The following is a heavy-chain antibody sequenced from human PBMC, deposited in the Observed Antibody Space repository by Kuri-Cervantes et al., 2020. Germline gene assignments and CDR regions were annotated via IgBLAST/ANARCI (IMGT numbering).Heavy chain of an antibody. D-gene: IGHD3-22*01. CDR3: TYYYDSSGSFDN. Sequence: GGSLRLSCAASGFVFSNYSMNWVRQAPGKGLEWVSYISSSSSTIYYADSVKGRFTISRDNAKNSLYLQMNSLRDEDTAVYYCTYYYDSSGSFDNWGQGTLVTVSS. V-gene: IGHV3-48*02. CDR1: GFVFSNYS. J-gene: IGHJ4*02. CDR2: ISSSSSTI.